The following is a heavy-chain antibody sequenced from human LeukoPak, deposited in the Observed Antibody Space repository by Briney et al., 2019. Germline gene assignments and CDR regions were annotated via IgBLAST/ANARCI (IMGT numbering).Heavy chain of an antibody. CDR1: GGSISSGDYY. CDR3: ARHFDSVSSGWLEK. V-gene: IGHV4-39*01. CDR2: IYYSGST. J-gene: IGHJ4*02. Sequence: SETLSLTCTVSGGSISSGDYYWSWIRQPPGKGLEWIGYIYYSGSTYYNPSLKSRVTISVDTSKNQFSLKLSSVTAADTAVYYCARHFDSVSSGWLEKWGQGTLVTVSS. D-gene: IGHD3-9*01.